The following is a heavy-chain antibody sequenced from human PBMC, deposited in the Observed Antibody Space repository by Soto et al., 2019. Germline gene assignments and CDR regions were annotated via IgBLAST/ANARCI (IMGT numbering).Heavy chain of an antibody. CDR3: ARRDSSGHYFDY. V-gene: IGHV4-59*01. CDR1: SGSISSYY. Sequence: TSETLSLTCTVSSGSISSYYWSWIRQPAGSGLEWIGYIYYSGSTNYNPSLKSRVTISVDTSKNQFSLKLSSVTAADTAVYYCARRDSSGHYFDYWGQGTLVTVSS. CDR2: IYYSGST. J-gene: IGHJ4*02. D-gene: IGHD3-22*01.